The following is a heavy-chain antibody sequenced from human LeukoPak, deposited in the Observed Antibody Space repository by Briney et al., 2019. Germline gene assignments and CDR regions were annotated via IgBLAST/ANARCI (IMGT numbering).Heavy chain of an antibody. CDR3: ARVHDSSGYGMYYFDY. Sequence: SETLSLTCTVSSASIRSDYWSWIRQPAGKGLEWNGRIDFTGSVNYNPTLRSRLTVSVDTSKNQFSLKVTSVTAADTAVYYCARVHDSSGYGMYYFDYWGQGTLVTVSS. CDR1: SASIRSDY. CDR2: IDFTGSV. J-gene: IGHJ4*02. D-gene: IGHD3-22*01. V-gene: IGHV4-4*07.